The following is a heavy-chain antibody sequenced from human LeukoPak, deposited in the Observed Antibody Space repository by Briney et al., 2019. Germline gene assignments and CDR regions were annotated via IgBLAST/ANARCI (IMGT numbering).Heavy chain of an antibody. V-gene: IGHV1-18*01. J-gene: IGHJ5*02. D-gene: IGHD6-6*01. CDR2: ISAYNGNT. CDR1: GYTFTSYG. CDR3: ARAGWGIAARPGNWFDP. Sequence: ASVKVSCKASGYTFTSYGISWVRQAPGQGLEWMGWISAYNGNTNYAQKLQGRVTMTTDTSTSTAYMEVRSLRSDETAVYYCARAGWGIAARPGNWFDPWGQGTLVNVSS.